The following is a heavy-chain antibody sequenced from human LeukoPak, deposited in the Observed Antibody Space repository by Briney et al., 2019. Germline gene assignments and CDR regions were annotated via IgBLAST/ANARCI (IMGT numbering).Heavy chain of an antibody. CDR3: ARRYFDL. V-gene: IGHV3-7*03. CDR2: IKQDGSEK. CDR1: GFTFDSYW. J-gene: IGHJ2*01. Sequence: GGSLRLSCVASGFTFDSYWMGWVRQAPGKGLEWVANIKQDGSEKHYVESVKGRFIISRDNARNSLYLQMNNLRVEDTAVYYCARRYFDLWGRGTLVTVSS.